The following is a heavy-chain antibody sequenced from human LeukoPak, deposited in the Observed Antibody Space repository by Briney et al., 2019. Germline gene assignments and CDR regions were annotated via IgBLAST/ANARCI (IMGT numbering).Heavy chain of an antibody. CDR1: GYSFTSYW. D-gene: IGHD6-6*01. Sequence: GESLKISCKGSGYSFTSYWIGWVRQMPGKGLEWMGIIYPDDSDTRYSPSFQGQVTISADRSISTAYLQWSSLKASDTAMYYCARHYIPYEYSSSHFDYWGQGTLVTVSS. CDR2: IYPDDSDT. J-gene: IGHJ4*02. CDR3: ARHYIPYEYSSSHFDY. V-gene: IGHV5-51*01.